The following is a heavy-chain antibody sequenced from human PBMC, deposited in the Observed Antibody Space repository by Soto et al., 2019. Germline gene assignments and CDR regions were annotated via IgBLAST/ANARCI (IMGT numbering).Heavy chain of an antibody. J-gene: IGHJ1*01. CDR2: ISGYNGNT. V-gene: IGHV1-18*01. CDR3: AREREDSSWSSVEYRQY. CDR1: GYTFSSYG. D-gene: IGHD6-13*01. Sequence: QVQLVQSGAEVKKPGASVKVSCKASGYTFSSYGISWVRQAPGQGLEWMGWISGYNGNTNYAQKFQGRVIMTTDTTTSTVYMELRSLRADDTAVYYCAREREDSSWSSVEYRQYWGQGTLVTVSS.